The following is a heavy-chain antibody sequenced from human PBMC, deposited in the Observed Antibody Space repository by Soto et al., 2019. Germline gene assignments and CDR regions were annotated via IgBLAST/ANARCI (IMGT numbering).Heavy chain of an antibody. CDR1: GYSFNNHG. CDR3: ARDRFAMIVVVTTGKNAFDI. D-gene: IGHD3-22*01. Sequence: QAQLVQSGDEVKKPGASVKVSCKASGYSFNNHGITWVRQAPGQGLEWMGWISSYNGNTNYAQKFQGGVTMTTNTSTTTAYMELLNLPSDATAVYYCARDRFAMIVVVTTGKNAFDIWGQGTMVTVSS. J-gene: IGHJ3*02. CDR2: ISSYNGNT. V-gene: IGHV1-18*01.